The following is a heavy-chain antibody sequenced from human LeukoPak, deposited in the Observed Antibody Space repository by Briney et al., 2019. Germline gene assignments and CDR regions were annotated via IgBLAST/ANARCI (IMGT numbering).Heavy chain of an antibody. CDR3: ASSLNTVMVSPYYLEY. D-gene: IGHD5-18*01. Sequence: GSLRLSCAASGFTLSGYSMTWVRQAPGQGLEWISFLTSGGVSAFYADPVRGRFTVSRDDARNSLSLYMNTLRADDTAVYYCASSLNTVMVSPYYLEYWGPGTLVTVSS. J-gene: IGHJ4*02. CDR1: GFTLSGYS. CDR2: LTSGGVSA. V-gene: IGHV3-11*04.